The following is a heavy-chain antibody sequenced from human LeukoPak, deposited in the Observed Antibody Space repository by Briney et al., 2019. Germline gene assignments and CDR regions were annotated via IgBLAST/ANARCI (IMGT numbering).Heavy chain of an antibody. D-gene: IGHD4-11*01. CDR2: ITAGGAT. V-gene: IGHV3-15*01. CDR1: GFTFSNAW. Sequence: GGSLRLSCVASGFTFSNAWMNWVRQAPGKGLEWLGRITAGGATDYAAPVKGRFTVSRDNSENTLYLQVNNLKTVDTAVYYCTSNRIPSTAVTTWYWGQGTLATVSS. J-gene: IGHJ4*02. CDR3: TSNRIPSTAVTTWY.